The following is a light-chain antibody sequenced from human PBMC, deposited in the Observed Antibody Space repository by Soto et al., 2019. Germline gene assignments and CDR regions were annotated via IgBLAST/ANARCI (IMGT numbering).Light chain of an antibody. V-gene: IGLV2-18*01. CDR2: EVS. CDR3: SLYTSSSTLYV. J-gene: IGLJ1*01. Sequence: QSVLTQPRSVSGSPGQSVTISCTGTSSDVGSYNRVSWYQQPPGTAPKLMIYEVSNRPSGVPDRFSGSKSGNTASLTISGLQAEDEADYYCSLYTSSSTLYVFGTGTKLTVL. CDR1: SSDVGSYNR.